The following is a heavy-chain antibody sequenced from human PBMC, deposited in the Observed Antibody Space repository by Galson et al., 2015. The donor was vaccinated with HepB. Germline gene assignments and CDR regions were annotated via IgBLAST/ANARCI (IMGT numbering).Heavy chain of an antibody. CDR1: GFTFGDYA. J-gene: IGHJ4*02. D-gene: IGHD5-18*01. Sequence: SLRLSCAASGFTFGDYAMSWVRQAPGKGLEWVSAISGSGGSTYYADSVKGRFTISRDNSKNTLYLQMNSLRAEDTAVYYCAKGWEGYSYNYFDYWAREPWSP. V-gene: IGHV3-23*01. CDR2: ISGSGGST. CDR3: AKGWEGYSYNYFDY.